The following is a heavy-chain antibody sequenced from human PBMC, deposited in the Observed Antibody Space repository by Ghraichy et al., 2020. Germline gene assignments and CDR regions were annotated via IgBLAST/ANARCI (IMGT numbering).Heavy chain of an antibody. J-gene: IGHJ6*02. V-gene: IGHV3-48*02. Sequence: GESLNISCAASGFTFSSYSMNWVRQAPGKGLEWVSYISSSSSTIYYADSVKGRFTISRDNAKNSLYLQMNSLRDEDTAVYYCARDRDFGVVMELYYYYGMDVWGQGTTVTVSS. CDR1: GFTFSSYS. CDR2: ISSSSSTI. CDR3: ARDRDFGVVMELYYYYGMDV. D-gene: IGHD3-3*01.